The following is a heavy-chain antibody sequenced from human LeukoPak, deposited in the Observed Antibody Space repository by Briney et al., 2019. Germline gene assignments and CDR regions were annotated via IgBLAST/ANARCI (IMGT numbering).Heavy chain of an antibody. CDR3: AREPDYDFWSGYYANLNYYGMDV. CDR2: NSNTGDKT. D-gene: IGHD3-3*01. V-gene: IGHV3-11*04. CDR1: EFTFSDYY. Sequence: GGSLRLSCTASEFTFSDYYMSSTRRAPGKGLEWVSYNSNTGDKTFYIESVMGRFTISRDNAKNSLYLQMNSLRDEDTAVYYCAREPDYDFWSGYYANLNYYGMDVWGQGTTVTVSS. J-gene: IGHJ6*02.